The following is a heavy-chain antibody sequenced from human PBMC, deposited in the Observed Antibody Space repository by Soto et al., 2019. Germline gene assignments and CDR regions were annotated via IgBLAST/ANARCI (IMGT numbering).Heavy chain of an antibody. J-gene: IGHJ6*02. CDR3: ARALGYCSGGSCYSLDPYYYYGMDV. V-gene: IGHV3-13*04. CDR2: IGTAGDT. CDR1: GFTFSSYD. Sequence: GGSLRLSCAASGFTFSSYDMHWVRQATGKGLEWVSAIGTAGDTYYPGSVKGRFTISRENAKNSLYLQMNSLRAGDTAVYYCARALGYCSGGSCYSLDPYYYYGMDVWGQGTTVTVSS. D-gene: IGHD2-15*01.